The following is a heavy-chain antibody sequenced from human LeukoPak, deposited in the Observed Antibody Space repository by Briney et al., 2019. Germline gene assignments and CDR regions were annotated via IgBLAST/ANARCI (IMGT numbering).Heavy chain of an antibody. V-gene: IGHV1-69*06. D-gene: IGHD2-21*02. CDR2: IIPIFGTA. CDR1: GGTFSSYA. J-gene: IGHJ6*03. CDR3: ASTAGYYYYYMDV. Sequence: SVKVSCKASGGTFSSYAISWVRQAPGQGLEWMGGIIPIFGTANYAQKFQGRVTITADKSTSTAYMELSSLRSEDTAVYYCASTAGYYYYYMDVWGKGTTVTVSS.